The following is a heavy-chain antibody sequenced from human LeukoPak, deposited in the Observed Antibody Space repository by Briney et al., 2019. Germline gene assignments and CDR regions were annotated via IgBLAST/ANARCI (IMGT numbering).Heavy chain of an antibody. D-gene: IGHD3-22*01. J-gene: IGHJ4*02. Sequence: GGSLRLSCAASGFTFSSYGMHWVRQAPGKGLEWVAVIWYDGSNKYYADSVKGRFTISRDNSKNTLYMQMNSLRAEDTALYYCAIMHPYYDGNGYWVQWGQGTLVTVSS. CDR1: GFTFSSYG. V-gene: IGHV3-33*01. CDR3: AIMHPYYDGNGYWVQ. CDR2: IWYDGSNK.